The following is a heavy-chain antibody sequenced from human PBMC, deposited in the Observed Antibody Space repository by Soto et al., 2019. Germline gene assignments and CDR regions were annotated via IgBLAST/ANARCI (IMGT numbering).Heavy chain of an antibody. Sequence: GASVKVSCKASGGTFSSYAISWVRQAPGQGLEWMGGIIPIFGTANYAQKFQGRVTITADESTSTAYMELSSLRSEDTAVYYCASEVITVVREGHPNRYGPWGQGTLVTVSS. CDR1: GGTFSSYA. D-gene: IGHD3-10*01. CDR3: ASEVITVVREGHPNRYGP. J-gene: IGHJ5*02. V-gene: IGHV1-69*13. CDR2: IIPIFGTA.